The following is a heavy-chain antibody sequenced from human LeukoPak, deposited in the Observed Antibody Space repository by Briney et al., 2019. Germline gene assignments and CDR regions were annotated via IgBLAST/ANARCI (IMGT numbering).Heavy chain of an antibody. D-gene: IGHD1-26*01. CDR1: DGSINSYY. Sequence: SETLSLTCSVSDGSINSYYWNWIRRPPGKGLEWIGYIYYNGNTNYSSSLKSRVTMSVDTSKNLFSLKVTSVTAADTAVYYCARGRSNYYGMDVWGQGTTVTASS. CDR2: IYYNGNT. V-gene: IGHV4-59*01. J-gene: IGHJ6*02. CDR3: ARGRSNYYGMDV.